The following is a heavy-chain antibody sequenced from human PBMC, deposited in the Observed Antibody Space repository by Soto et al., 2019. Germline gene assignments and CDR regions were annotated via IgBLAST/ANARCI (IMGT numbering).Heavy chain of an antibody. CDR2: ISYDEANE. CDR3: AKDLRTTISDYGMDV. Sequence: GGSLRLSCVASGFTFGSHGMHWVRQAPGKGLEWVAVISYDEANEHYVDSVKGRFTISRDNSKSILYLQMNRLRPEDTAVYKCAKDLRTTISDYGMDVWGQGATVTVSS. V-gene: IGHV3-30*18. J-gene: IGHJ6*02. CDR1: GFTFGSHG.